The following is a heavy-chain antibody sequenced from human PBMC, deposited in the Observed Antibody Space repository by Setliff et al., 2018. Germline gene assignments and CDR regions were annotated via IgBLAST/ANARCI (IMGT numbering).Heavy chain of an antibody. Sequence: SETLSLTCTVSGDSISSGSYYWTWIRQPAGKGLEWIGHFHTGGSTNYNRSLRSQVSISVDTSKNQFSLKLSSVTAADTATYYCARAGPTVTFFRVLVISWWDPWGQGSLVTVSS. D-gene: IGHD3-3*01. V-gene: IGHV4-61*09. J-gene: IGHJ5*02. CDR3: ARAGPTVTFFRVLVISWWDP. CDR1: GDSISSGSYY. CDR2: FHTGGST.